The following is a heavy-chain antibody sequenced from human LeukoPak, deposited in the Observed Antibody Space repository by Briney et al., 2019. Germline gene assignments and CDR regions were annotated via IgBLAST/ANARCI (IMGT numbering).Heavy chain of an antibody. CDR3: ARGNITPNYYYGMDV. CDR2: IYYSGST. D-gene: IGHD2/OR15-2a*01. J-gene: IGHJ6*02. CDR1: GGSISSGGYY. Sequence: SSETLSLTCTLSGGSISSGGYYWSWIRQHPGKGLEWIGYIYYSGSTYYNPSLKSRVTISIDTSKNQFSLKLNSVTAADTAVYYCARGNITPNYYYGMDVWGQGTTVTVSS. V-gene: IGHV4-31*03.